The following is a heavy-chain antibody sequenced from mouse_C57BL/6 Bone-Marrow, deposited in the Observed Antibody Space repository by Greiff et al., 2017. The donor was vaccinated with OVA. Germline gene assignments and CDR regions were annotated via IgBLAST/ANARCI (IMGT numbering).Heavy chain of an antibody. CDR1: GFNIKDDY. CDR3: TLYLLWIRYAMDY. D-gene: IGHD2-2*01. V-gene: IGHV14-4*01. CDR2: IDPENGDT. Sequence: VQLQQSGAELVRPGASVKLSCTASGFNIKDDYMHWVKQRPEQGLEWIGWIDPENGDTEYASKFQGKATITADTSSNTAYLQLSSLTSEDTAVYYGTLYLLWIRYAMDYWGQGTSVTVSS. J-gene: IGHJ4*01.